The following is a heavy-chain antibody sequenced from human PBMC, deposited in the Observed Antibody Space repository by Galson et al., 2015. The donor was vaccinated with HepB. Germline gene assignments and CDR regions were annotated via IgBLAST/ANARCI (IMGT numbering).Heavy chain of an antibody. CDR2: IIPILGIA. Sequence: SVKVSCKASGGTFSSYAISWVRQAPGQGLEWMGGIIPILGIANYAQKFQGRVTITADKSTSTAYMELSSLRSEDTAVYYCARGDGQQLVSPYYYYYMDVWGKGTTVTVSS. D-gene: IGHD6-13*01. CDR3: ARGDGQQLVSPYYYYYMDV. CDR1: GGTFSSYA. J-gene: IGHJ6*03. V-gene: IGHV1-69*10.